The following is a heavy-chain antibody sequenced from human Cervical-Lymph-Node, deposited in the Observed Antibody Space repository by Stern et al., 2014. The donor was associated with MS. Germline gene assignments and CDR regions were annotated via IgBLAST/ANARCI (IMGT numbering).Heavy chain of an antibody. D-gene: IGHD6-13*01. CDR3: ARNRLAAAGIWFDP. Sequence: VQLVDSGAEVKKPGASVKVSCKASGYTFTSYGISWVRQAPGQGLEWMGWINAYKGNPNYAQKLQGRVTMATNTSTSTAYMELRSLRADDTAVYYCARNRLAAAGIWFDPWGQGTLVTVSS. CDR2: INAYKGNP. V-gene: IGHV1-18*04. CDR1: GYTFTSYG. J-gene: IGHJ5*02.